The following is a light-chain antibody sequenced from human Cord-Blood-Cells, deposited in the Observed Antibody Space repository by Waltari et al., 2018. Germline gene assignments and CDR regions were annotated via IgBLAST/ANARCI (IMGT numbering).Light chain of an antibody. CDR3: SSYAGSWV. J-gene: IGLJ3*02. CDR1: SRDVGGYNY. V-gene: IGLV2-8*01. Sequence: QSALTQPPSASGSPGQSVTISCTGTSRDVGGYNYVSWYHQHPGKAPKLMLYEVSKPPSGVPDRFSGSKSGNTASLTVSGLQAEDEADYYCSSYAGSWVFGGGTKLTVL. CDR2: EVS.